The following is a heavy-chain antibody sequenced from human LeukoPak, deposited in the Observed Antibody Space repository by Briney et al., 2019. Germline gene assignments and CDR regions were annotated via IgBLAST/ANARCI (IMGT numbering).Heavy chain of an antibody. D-gene: IGHD6-13*01. CDR3: ARRGYSTREVNF. Sequence: GGSLRLSCAASGFTFSSYSMNWVRQAPGKGLEWVSSISSSSSYIYHADSVKGRFTISRDNAKNSLYLQMNSLRAEDTAVYYCARRGYSTREVNFWGQGTLVTVSS. J-gene: IGHJ4*02. CDR2: ISSSSSYI. V-gene: IGHV3-21*01. CDR1: GFTFSSYS.